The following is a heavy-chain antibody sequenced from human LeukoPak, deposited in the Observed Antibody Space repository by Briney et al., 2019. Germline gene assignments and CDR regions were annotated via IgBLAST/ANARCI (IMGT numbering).Heavy chain of an antibody. Sequence: GGSLRLSCVVSGFTFSNAWMSWIRQAPGKGLEWVGRIKTKTDGDRTDYAAPVEGRFTISRDDSKNTLSLQMNSLKIEDTAVYYCVRGPARIRYWGQGTLVTVSS. D-gene: IGHD6-6*01. CDR2: IKTKTDGDRT. CDR1: GFTFSNAW. J-gene: IGHJ4*02. V-gene: IGHV3-15*01. CDR3: VRGPARIRY.